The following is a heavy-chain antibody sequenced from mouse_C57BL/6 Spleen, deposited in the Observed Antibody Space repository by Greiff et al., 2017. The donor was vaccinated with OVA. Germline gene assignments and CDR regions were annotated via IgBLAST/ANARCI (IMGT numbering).Heavy chain of an antibody. D-gene: IGHD2-5*01. CDR2: IYPGDGDT. J-gene: IGHJ3*01. Sequence: QVQLQQSGPELVKPGASVKISCKASGYAFSSSWLNWVKQRPGTGLEWIGRIYPGDGDTNYNGKFKGKATLTADKSSSTAYMQLSSLTSEDSAVYFCARQDYYSNFPFAYWGQGTLVTVSA. CDR3: ARQDYYSNFPFAY. CDR1: GYAFSSSW. V-gene: IGHV1-82*01.